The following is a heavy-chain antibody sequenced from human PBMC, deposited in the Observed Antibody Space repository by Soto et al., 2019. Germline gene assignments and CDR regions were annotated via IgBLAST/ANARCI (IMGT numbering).Heavy chain of an antibody. CDR2: IDPSDSYT. V-gene: IGHV5-10-1*01. CDR1: GYSFTSYW. CDR3: ARLSKVVVVVYGMDV. Sequence: PGESLKISCKGSGYSFTSYWISWVRQMPGKGLEWMGRIDPSDSYTNYSPSFQGHVTISADKSISTAYLQWSSLKASDNAMYYCARLSKVVVVVYGMDVWGQGTTVTVSS. J-gene: IGHJ6*02. D-gene: IGHD2-15*01.